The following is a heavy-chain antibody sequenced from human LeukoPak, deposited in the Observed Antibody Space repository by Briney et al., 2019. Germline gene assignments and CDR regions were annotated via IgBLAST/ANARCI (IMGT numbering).Heavy chain of an antibody. D-gene: IGHD1-26*01. CDR2: IYYSGST. J-gene: IGHJ4*02. CDR1: GGSISSYY. Sequence: PSETLSLTCTVSGGSISSYYWSWIRQPPGKGLEWIGYIYYSGSTNYNPSLKSRVTISVDTSNNQFSLKLSSVTAADTAVYYCARGKWELLGGYYFDYWGQGTLVTVSS. V-gene: IGHV4-59*01. CDR3: ARGKWELLGGYYFDY.